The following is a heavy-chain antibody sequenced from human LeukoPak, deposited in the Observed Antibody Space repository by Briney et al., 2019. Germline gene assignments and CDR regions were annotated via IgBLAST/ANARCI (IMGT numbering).Heavy chain of an antibody. J-gene: IGHJ4*02. CDR1: GYSFTSYW. CDR3: ARSPGYSYGGPDY. D-gene: IGHD5-18*01. CDR2: IYPGDSDT. Sequence: GESLKISCKGSGYSFTSYWIGWVRQMPGKGLEWMGFIYPGDSDTKYSPSLQGQVTISADKSISTAYLQWSSLKASDTAMYYCARSPGYSYGGPDYWGQGTLVTVSS. V-gene: IGHV5-51*01.